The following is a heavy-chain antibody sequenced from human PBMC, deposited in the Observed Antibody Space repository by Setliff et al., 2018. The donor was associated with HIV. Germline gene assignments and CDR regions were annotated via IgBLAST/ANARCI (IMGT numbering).Heavy chain of an antibody. J-gene: IGHJ6*02. Sequence: PGESLRLSCTASGFTFSNAWMSWVRQVPGKGLEWVGRIKSKNDGGTTDYAAPVKGRFTISRDDSKNTLYLQMNSLKTEDTAVYYCNTLGGAMIVVLIQNYYYYGMDVWGQGATVTAP. CDR3: NTLGGAMIVVLIQNYYYYGMDV. CDR1: GFTFSNAW. D-gene: IGHD3-22*01. CDR2: IKSKNDGGTT. V-gene: IGHV3-15*01.